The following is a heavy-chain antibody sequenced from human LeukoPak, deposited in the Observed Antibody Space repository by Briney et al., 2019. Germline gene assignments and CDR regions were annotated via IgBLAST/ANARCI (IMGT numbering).Heavy chain of an antibody. D-gene: IGHD3-22*01. CDR2: IYYSGST. V-gene: IGHV4-59*01. Sequence: SETLSLTCTVSGGSISSYYWSWIRQPPGKGLEWIGCIYYSGSTNYNPSLKSRVTISVDTSKNQFSLKLSSVTAADTAVYYCARTYYYDSSGYYTLEYYFDYWGQGTLVTVSS. CDR1: GGSISSYY. CDR3: ARTYYYDSSGYYTLEYYFDY. J-gene: IGHJ4*02.